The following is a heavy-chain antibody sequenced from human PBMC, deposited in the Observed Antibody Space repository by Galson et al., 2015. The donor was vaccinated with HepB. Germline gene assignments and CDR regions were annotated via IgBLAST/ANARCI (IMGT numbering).Heavy chain of an antibody. CDR3: ARGPSSGYRKNYYYYGMDV. J-gene: IGHJ6*02. Sequence: SVKVSCKASGSTFTSYYMHWVRQAPGQGLEWMGIINPSGGSTSYAQKFQGRVTMTRDTSTSTVYMELSSLRSEDTAVYYCARGPSSGYRKNYYYYGMDVWGQGTTVTVSS. CDR2: INPSGGST. D-gene: IGHD3-22*01. V-gene: IGHV1-46*03. CDR1: GSTFTSYY.